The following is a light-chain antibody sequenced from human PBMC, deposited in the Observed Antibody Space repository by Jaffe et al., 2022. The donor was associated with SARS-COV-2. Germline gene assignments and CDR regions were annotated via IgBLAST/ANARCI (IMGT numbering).Light chain of an antibody. J-gene: IGLJ3*02. V-gene: IGLV2-11*01. CDR2: DVI. CDR1: GSDIGAYDY. Sequence: HSALTQTRSVSGSPGQSVTISCTGTGSDIGAYDYVSWYQHRPGMAPKLIIYDVIKRPSGVPDRFSGSKSGNTASLTISGLQTEDDGDYYCSSFAGSYTFGVFGGGTRLTVL. CDR3: SSFAGSYTFGV.